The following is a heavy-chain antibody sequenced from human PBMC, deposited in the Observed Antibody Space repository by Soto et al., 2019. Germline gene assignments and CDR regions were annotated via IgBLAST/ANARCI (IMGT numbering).Heavy chain of an antibody. CDR1: GGSISSYY. D-gene: IGHD3-3*01. CDR3: ARIYDFWSGLFFDY. V-gene: IGHV4-59*01. Sequence: SETLSLTCTVSGGSISSYYWSWIRQPPGKGLEWIGYIYYSGSTNYNPSLKSRVTISVDTSKNQFSLKLSSVTAADTAVYYCARIYDFWSGLFFDYWGQGTLVTVSS. J-gene: IGHJ4*02. CDR2: IYYSGST.